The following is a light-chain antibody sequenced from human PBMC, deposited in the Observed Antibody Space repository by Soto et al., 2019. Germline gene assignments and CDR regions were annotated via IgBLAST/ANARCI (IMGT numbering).Light chain of an antibody. J-gene: IGLJ2*01. CDR2: EVT. V-gene: IGLV2-8*01. Sequence: QSALTQPPSASGSPGQSVTISCTGTSSDVGGHNYVSWYQQRPGKAPKLIIYEVTQRPSGASDRFSGSKSGNTATLTVSGLQAEDEADYHCSSYAGINTLVFGGGTKLTVL. CDR3: SSYAGINTLV. CDR1: SSDVGGHNY.